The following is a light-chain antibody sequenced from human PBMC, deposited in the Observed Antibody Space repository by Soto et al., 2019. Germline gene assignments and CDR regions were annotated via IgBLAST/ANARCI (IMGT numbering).Light chain of an antibody. CDR1: QVIAHY. CDR2: AAS. J-gene: IGKJ4*01. V-gene: IGKV1-16*02. CDR3: QQYKGYPLT. Sequence: DIQMTQSPSSLYASVGDRVTITCRASQVIAHYLAWYQQKPGNPPKSLIFAASNLQTGVPSKFSGSGSDTDFTLTIGNLQPEDSAIYYCQQYKGYPLTFGGGTKVEI.